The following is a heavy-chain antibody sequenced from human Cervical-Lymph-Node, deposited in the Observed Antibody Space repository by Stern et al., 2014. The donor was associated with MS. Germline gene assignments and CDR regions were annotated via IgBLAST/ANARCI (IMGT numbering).Heavy chain of an antibody. Sequence: QVQLQESGPGLVKPSGTLSLTCVISGGSISSNYWWSWVRQPPGKGLEWVGQIHPGGRTNYNPSLKSRITISSDKSKNQSSLELTSVTAADTAVYYCAGEHDYYKPNYFDPWGQGTLVTVSS. CDR3: AGEHDYYKPNYFDP. CDR2: IHPGGRT. D-gene: IGHD1-26*01. V-gene: IGHV4-4*02. CDR1: GGSISSNYW. J-gene: IGHJ5*02.